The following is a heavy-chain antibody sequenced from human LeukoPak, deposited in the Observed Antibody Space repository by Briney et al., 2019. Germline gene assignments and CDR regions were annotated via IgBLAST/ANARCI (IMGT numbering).Heavy chain of an antibody. Sequence: ASVRVSCKAYGYPFSAHFLNWVRQAPGQGLEWMGNIDTTTGNPRYAQDFTGRFVFSLDTSVSTAYLQITSLKADDTAAYYCVRGPPPPGMDYWGQGTQVTVSS. D-gene: IGHD3-10*01. V-gene: IGHV7-4-1*02. CDR1: GYPFSAHF. CDR2: IDTTTGNP. J-gene: IGHJ4*02. CDR3: VRGPPPPGMDY.